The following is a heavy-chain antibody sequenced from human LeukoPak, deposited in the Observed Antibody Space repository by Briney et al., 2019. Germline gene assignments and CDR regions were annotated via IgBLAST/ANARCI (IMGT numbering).Heavy chain of an antibody. CDR3: AKDRSRYGGSGPLDY. V-gene: IGHV3-23*01. CDR2: LSGSGDTT. J-gene: IGHJ4*02. Sequence: GGSLRLSCAASGFTFSNFAMNWVRQAPGKGLEWVSALSGSGDTTYYADSVKGRFSISRDNAENTLYLQMSSLRAEDTAVCFCAKDRSRYGGSGPLDYWGQGILVTVSS. CDR1: GFTFSNFA. D-gene: IGHD5-12*01.